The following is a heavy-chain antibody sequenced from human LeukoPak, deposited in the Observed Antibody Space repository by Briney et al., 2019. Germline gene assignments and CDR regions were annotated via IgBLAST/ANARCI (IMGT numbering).Heavy chain of an antibody. Sequence: PGGSLRLSCAASGFTFSDYYMSWIRQAPGTGLEWVSHSSSSGGVIYYADSVKGRFTTSRDNAKNSLYLQMNSLRAEDTAVYYCVRLGYSSGWYGVYWGQGTLVTVSS. CDR3: VRLGYSSGWYGVY. V-gene: IGHV3-11*01. J-gene: IGHJ4*02. CDR2: SSSSGGVI. D-gene: IGHD6-19*01. CDR1: GFTFSDYY.